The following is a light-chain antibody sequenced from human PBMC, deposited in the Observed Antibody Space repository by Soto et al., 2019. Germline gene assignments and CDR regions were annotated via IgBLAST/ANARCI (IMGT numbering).Light chain of an antibody. Sequence: DIVLTQTPLSSPVTLGQPASISCRSSQSLGHSDGNTYLNWLQQRPGQPPRLLIYEVSNRFSGVPDRFSGSGAGTDFTLEISRVEAEDVGVYYCMQTTQFPLTFGGGTQVEIK. CDR3: MQTTQFPLT. CDR1: QSLGHSDGNTY. V-gene: IGKV2-24*01. CDR2: EVS. J-gene: IGKJ4*01.